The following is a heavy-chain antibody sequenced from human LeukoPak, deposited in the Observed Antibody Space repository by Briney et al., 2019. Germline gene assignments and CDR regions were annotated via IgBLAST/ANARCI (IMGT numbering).Heavy chain of an antibody. CDR1: GFTFSSYD. V-gene: IGHV3-23*01. CDR3: ARDPSR. Sequence: GGSLRLSCAASGFTFSSYDMNWVRQAPGKGLEWVSGISGSGGSTYSVDSVKGRFTVSRDNSKNSLYLQMNSLRAEDTAVYYCARDPSRWGQGTLVTVSS. CDR2: ISGSGGST. J-gene: IGHJ4*02.